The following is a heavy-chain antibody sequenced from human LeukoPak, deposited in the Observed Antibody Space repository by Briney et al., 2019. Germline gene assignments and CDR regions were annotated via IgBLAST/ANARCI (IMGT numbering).Heavy chain of an antibody. Sequence: PSETLSLTCAVYGGSFSGYYWSWIRQPPGNGLDWIGSIYYSGSTYYNPSLKSRVTISVDTSKNQFSLKLSSVNAADTAVYFCARRGEAAAKGGRYFDQWGQGTLVTVSS. J-gene: IGHJ4*02. CDR2: IYYSGST. CDR1: GGSFSGYY. V-gene: IGHV4-34*01. CDR3: ARRGEAAAKGGRYFDQ. D-gene: IGHD6-13*01.